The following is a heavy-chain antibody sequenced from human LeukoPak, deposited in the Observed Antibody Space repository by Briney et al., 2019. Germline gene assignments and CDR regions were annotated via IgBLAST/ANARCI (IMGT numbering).Heavy chain of an antibody. CDR1: GFTFSDYY. CDR3: ARYGSGSYYKFDY. D-gene: IGHD3-10*01. V-gene: IGHV3-11*03. Sequence: PGRSLRLSCAASGFTFSDYYMSCIRQAPGKGLEWVSYISSSSTYTNYADSVKGRFTISRDNAKNSLYLQMNSLRAEDTAVYYCARYGSGSYYKFDYWGQGTLVTVSS. J-gene: IGHJ4*02. CDR2: ISSSSTYT.